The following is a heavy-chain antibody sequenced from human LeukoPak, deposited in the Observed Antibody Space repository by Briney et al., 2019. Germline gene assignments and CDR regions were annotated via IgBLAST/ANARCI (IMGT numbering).Heavy chain of an antibody. J-gene: IGHJ5*02. CDR1: GYTFTSYD. CDR3: ARETHSYCSGGSCWTNWFDP. V-gene: IGHV1-8*01. Sequence: VASVTVSCKASGYTFTSYDINWVRQATGQGLEWMGWMNPNSGNTGYAQKFQGRVTMTRNTSISTAYMELSSLRSEDTAVYYCARETHSYCSGGSCWTNWFDPWGQGTLVTVSS. CDR2: MNPNSGNT. D-gene: IGHD2-15*01.